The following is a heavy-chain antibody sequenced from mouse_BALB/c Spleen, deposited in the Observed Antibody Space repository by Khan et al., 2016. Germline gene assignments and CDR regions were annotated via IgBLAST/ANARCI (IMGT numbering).Heavy chain of an antibody. D-gene: IGHD2-3*01. J-gene: IGHJ2*01. Sequence: VQLQQSGAELVRPGALVKLSCKASGFNIKDYYRNWVKKRTEQGLEWIGWMEPENGNTIYDQKDQGKASITADTSSKTAYKKISRKTSDETDVYYCSLYSACRSSYHFDYWGQGTTLTVSS. CDR2: MEPENGNT. V-gene: IGHV14-1*02. CDR3: SLYSACRSSYHFDY. CDR1: GFNIKDYY.